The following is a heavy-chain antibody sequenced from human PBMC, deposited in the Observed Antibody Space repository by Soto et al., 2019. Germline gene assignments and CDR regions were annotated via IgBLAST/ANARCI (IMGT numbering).Heavy chain of an antibody. CDR1: GDSISSYY. Sequence: SETLSLTCTVSGDSISSYYWSWIRQPPGKGLEWIGYIYYSGSTNYNPSLRSRVTISVDTSKNQFSLKLSSVTAADTAVYYCARNPSRGGGGDIWGQGTLDTVSS. D-gene: IGHD2-15*01. CDR3: ARNPSRGGGGDI. J-gene: IGHJ4*02. V-gene: IGHV4-59*01. CDR2: IYYSGST.